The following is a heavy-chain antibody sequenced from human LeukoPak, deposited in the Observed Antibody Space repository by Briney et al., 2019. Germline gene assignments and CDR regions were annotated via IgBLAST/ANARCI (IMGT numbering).Heavy chain of an antibody. CDR1: GDSVSTNSAT. J-gene: IGHJ5*02. CDR3: ARAGAWQIDP. D-gene: IGHD3-10*01. V-gene: IGHV6-1*01. CDR2: TYYRSKWYN. Sequence: SQTLSLTCAIFGDSVSTNSATWNWIRQSPSRGLEWLGRTYYRSKWYNDYAVSVKSRININPDTSKNQFSLQLNSVTAADTAVYYCARAGAWQIDPWGQGTLVTVSS.